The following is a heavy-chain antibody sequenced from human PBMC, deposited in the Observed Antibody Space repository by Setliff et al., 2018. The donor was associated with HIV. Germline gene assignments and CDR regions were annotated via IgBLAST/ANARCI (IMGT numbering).Heavy chain of an antibody. CDR2: MFRTGTS. V-gene: IGHV4-38-2*01. J-gene: IGHJ4*02. D-gene: IGHD1-1*01. Sequence: SETLSLTCAVSGYSIRSGYYWGWIRQSPGKGLEWIGTMFRTGTSYYNPSLTSRVTISQDTSTNQFSLELTSVTAADTAVYYCATVDGTRYLDYWGQGKLVTVSS. CDR3: ATVDGTRYLDY. CDR1: GYSIRSGYY.